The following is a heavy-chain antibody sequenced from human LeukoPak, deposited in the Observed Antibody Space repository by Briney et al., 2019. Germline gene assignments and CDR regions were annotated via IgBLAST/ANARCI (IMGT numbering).Heavy chain of an antibody. J-gene: IGHJ4*02. CDR2: IISIFGTA. CDR1: GGTFSSYG. Sequence: SVKVSCKASGGTFSSYGVSWVRQAPGQGLGWMGGIISIFGTANYAQKFQDRVTITADASTSTAYMELSSLRSDDTAVYYCARCYFGVHSNTWYGGYFDSWGQGTLVTVSS. D-gene: IGHD6-13*01. V-gene: IGHV1-69*13. CDR3: ARCYFGVHSNTWYGGYFDS.